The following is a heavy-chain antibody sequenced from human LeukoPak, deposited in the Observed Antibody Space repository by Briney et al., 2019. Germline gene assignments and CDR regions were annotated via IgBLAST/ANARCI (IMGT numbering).Heavy chain of an antibody. CDR1: GGSISSYY. V-gene: IGHV4-59*08. J-gene: IGHJ5*02. CDR3: ARLLWDGYSFDP. Sequence: SETLSLTCTVSGGSISSYYWSWIRQPPGRGLEWIGYIYYSGSTNYNPSLKSRVTISVDTSKNQFSLKLSSVTAADTAVYYCARLLWDGYSFDPWGQGTLVTVSS. CDR2: IYYSGST. D-gene: IGHD5-24*01.